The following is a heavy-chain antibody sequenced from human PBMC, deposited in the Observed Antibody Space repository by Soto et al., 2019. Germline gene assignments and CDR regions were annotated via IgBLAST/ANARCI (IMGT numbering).Heavy chain of an antibody. CDR2: IYYSGST. V-gene: IGHV4-31*03. J-gene: IGHJ4*02. CDR1: GGSISSGGYY. CDR3: ARTGERWILGYYFDY. Sequence: QVQLQESGPGLVKPSQTLSLPCTVSGGSISSGGYYWSWIRQHPGKVLEWIGYIYYSGSTYYNPSLKSRVTISVDTSKNQFSLKLSSVPAADTAVYYCARTGERWILGYYFDYWGQGTLVIVSS. D-gene: IGHD2-2*03.